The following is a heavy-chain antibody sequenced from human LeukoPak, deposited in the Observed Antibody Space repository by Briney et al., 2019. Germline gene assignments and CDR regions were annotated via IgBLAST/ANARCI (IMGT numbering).Heavy chain of an antibody. D-gene: IGHD3-3*01. CDR1: GFTFSSYA. CDR3: ASGRFDFWSGDC. V-gene: IGHV3-30*04. CDR2: LSFDGSDK. J-gene: IGHJ4*02. Sequence: GRSLRLSCAASGFTFSSYAMHWVRQAPGKGLEWVAALSFDGSDKYYADSLKGRFTISRDNSRNTLYLQVSSLRVEDTALYYCASGRFDFWSGDCWGQGTLVTVSS.